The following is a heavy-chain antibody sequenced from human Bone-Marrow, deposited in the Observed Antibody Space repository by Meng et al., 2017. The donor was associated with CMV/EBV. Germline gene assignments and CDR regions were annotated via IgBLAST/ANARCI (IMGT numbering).Heavy chain of an antibody. CDR1: GFTFSDHY. CDR2: IRNKANSHTT. CDR3: ARAFYYGFTGSDAFDI. Sequence: GESLKISCAASGFTFSDHYMDWVRQAPGKGLEWVGRIRNKANSHTTEYVASVKGRFTISRDDSKNSLYLQMNSLRAEDTAVYYCARAFYYGFTGSDAFDIWGQGTKVTVSS. J-gene: IGHJ3*02. V-gene: IGHV3-72*01. D-gene: IGHD2-8*02.